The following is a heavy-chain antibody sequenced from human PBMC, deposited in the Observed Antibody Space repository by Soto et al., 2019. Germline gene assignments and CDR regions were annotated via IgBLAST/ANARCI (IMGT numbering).Heavy chain of an antibody. J-gene: IGHJ4*02. Sequence: QVQLQESGPGLVKPSETLSLTCTVSGGSVSSGSYYWSWIRQPPGKGLEWIGYIYYSGSTNYNPSLKSRVTISVDTSKNPFSLKLSSVTAADTAVYYCARINKVADYWGQGTLVTVSS. V-gene: IGHV4-61*01. D-gene: IGHD2-15*01. CDR2: IYYSGST. CDR3: ARINKVADY. CDR1: GGSVSSGSYY.